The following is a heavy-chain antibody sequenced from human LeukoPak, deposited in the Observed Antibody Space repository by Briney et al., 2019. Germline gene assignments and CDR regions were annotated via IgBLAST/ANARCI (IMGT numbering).Heavy chain of an antibody. CDR1: GFTFSDYW. CDR3: ARAVGHSGYDIFSDDAFDI. Sequence: ESGGSLRLSCAASGFTFSDYWMHWVRQAPGKGLVWVSRINSDGSSTSYADSVKGRFAISRDNAKNTLYLQMNSLRAEDTAVYYCARAVGHSGYDIFSDDAFDIWGQGTMVTVSS. J-gene: IGHJ3*02. D-gene: IGHD5-12*01. CDR2: INSDGSST. V-gene: IGHV3-74*01.